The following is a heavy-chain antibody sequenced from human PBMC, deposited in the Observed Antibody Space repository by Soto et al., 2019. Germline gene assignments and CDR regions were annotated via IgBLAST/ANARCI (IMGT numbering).Heavy chain of an antibody. D-gene: IGHD4-17*01. Sequence: EVQLLESGGGLVQPGGSLRLSCAASGFTFSSYAMSWVRQAPGKGLECVSAISGSGRTTYYADSVKGRFTISRDNPKNTMCMQRTSMEAEDTAVYYCATATETAETTLYYSYGMDVRGQGTTVTVSS. CDR2: ISGSGRTT. CDR1: GFTFSSYA. J-gene: IGHJ6*02. CDR3: ATATETAETTLYYSYGMDV. V-gene: IGHV3-23*01.